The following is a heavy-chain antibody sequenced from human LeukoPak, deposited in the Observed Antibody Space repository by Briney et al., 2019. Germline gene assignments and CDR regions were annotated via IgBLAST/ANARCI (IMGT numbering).Heavy chain of an antibody. Sequence: PGGSLRLSCAASGFTFRSYWMSWVRQAPGKGLEWVANIKQDGSERYYVDSVKGRFTISRDNAKNTLYLQMNSLRAEDTAVYYCAKDPREGREYDFWSGYPFYSDYWGQGTLVTVSS. CDR1: GFTFRSYW. CDR3: AKDPREGREYDFWSGYPFYSDY. J-gene: IGHJ4*02. CDR2: IKQDGSER. V-gene: IGHV3-7*03. D-gene: IGHD3-3*01.